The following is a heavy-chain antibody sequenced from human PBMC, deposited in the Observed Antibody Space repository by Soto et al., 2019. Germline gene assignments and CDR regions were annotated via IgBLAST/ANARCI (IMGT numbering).Heavy chain of an antibody. V-gene: IGHV1-2*04. J-gene: IGHJ6*02. CDR1: GYTFTGYY. CDR3: ARDRRQQLVRSSYYYGMDV. D-gene: IGHD6-13*01. Sequence: ASVKVSCKASGYTFTGYYMHWVRQAPGQGLEWMGWINPNSGGTNYAQKFQGWVTRTRDTSISTAYMELSRLSSDDTAVYYCARDRRQQLVRSSYYYGMDVWGQGTTVTVSS. CDR2: INPNSGGT.